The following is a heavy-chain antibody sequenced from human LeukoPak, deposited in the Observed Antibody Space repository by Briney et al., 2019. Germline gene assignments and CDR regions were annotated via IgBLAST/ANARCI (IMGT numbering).Heavy chain of an antibody. CDR1: GGSISSYY. CDR3: ARTHGYGIFSY. J-gene: IGHJ4*02. V-gene: IGHV4-4*07. D-gene: IGHD3-9*01. Sequence: SETLSLTCTVSGGSISSYYWNWIRQPAGKGLEWIGRVYTSGSTNYNPSLKSRVTMSLDTSKNQFSLRLTSVTAADTAVYYCARTHGYGIFSYWGQGTLVTVSS. CDR2: VYTSGST.